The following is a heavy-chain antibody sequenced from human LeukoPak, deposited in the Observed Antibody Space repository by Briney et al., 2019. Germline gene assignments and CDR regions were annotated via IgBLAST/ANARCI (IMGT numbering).Heavy chain of an antibody. J-gene: IGHJ4*02. D-gene: IGHD3-16*01. Sequence: GGSLRLSCAASGFTFSTYFMSWVRQAPGKGLEWVANLHPDGSHQYYVDSVRGRFTISRDNAKNSLYLQMDNLRAEDTAVYFCTSPPGGSRGFGGRGPLVTVSS. V-gene: IGHV3-7*03. CDR2: LHPDGSHQ. CDR1: GFTFSTYF. CDR3: TSPPGGSRGF.